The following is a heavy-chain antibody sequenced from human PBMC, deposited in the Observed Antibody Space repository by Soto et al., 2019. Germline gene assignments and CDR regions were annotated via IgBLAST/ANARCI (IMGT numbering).Heavy chain of an antibody. V-gene: IGHV4-59*01. CDR2: IYYSGST. D-gene: IGHD6-13*01. J-gene: IGHJ6*02. CDR1: GGSISSYY. CDR3: ASSAGYSSSWYSYYYYGMDV. Sequence: SETLSLTCTVSGGSISSYYWSWIRQPPGKGLEWIGYIYYSGSTNYNPSLKSRVTISVDTSKKQFSLKLSSVTAADTAVYYCASSAGYSSSWYSYYYYGMDVWGQGTTVTVSS.